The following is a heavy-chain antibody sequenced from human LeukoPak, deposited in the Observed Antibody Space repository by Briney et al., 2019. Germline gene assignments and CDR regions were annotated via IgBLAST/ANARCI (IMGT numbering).Heavy chain of an antibody. V-gene: IGHV4-59*01. J-gene: IGHJ5*02. D-gene: IGHD3-10*01. CDR3: ARDAYGSGSYYLNWFDP. Sequence: SETLSLTCTVSGGSISKYYWSWIRQSPGKGLEWMGYIYYTGSTNYNPSLKSRVTISVDTSKNQFSLRLTSVTAADTAVYYCARDAYGSGSYYLNWFDPWGQGTLVTFSS. CDR1: GGSISKYY. CDR2: IYYTGST.